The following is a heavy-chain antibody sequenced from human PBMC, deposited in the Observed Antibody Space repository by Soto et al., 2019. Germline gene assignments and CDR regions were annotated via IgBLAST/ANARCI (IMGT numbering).Heavy chain of an antibody. CDR2: ISWNSGSI. V-gene: IGHV3-9*01. CDR3: AKSLAFKGFRPYGGYHYGMDV. J-gene: IGHJ6*02. Sequence: GGSLRLSCAASGFTFDDYAMHWVRQAPGKGLEWVSGISWNSGSIGYADSVKGRFTISRDNAKNSLYLQMNSLRAEDTALYYCAKSLAFKGFRPYGGYHYGMDVWGQGTTVTVSS. CDR1: GFTFDDYA. D-gene: IGHD2-15*01.